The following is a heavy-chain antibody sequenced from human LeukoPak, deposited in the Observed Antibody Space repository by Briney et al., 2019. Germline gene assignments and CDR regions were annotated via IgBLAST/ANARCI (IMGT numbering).Heavy chain of an antibody. V-gene: IGHV3-23*01. D-gene: IGHD4/OR15-4a*01. CDR2: ISGSGGNT. Sequence: GGSLRLSCAASGFSFSTYAMSWVLQAPGKGLEWVSGISGSGGNTYYADSVKGRFTLSRDNSKNTLYLQMNSLRAEDTAVYYCARDRCGAICFYGLDVWGQGTTVTVSS. J-gene: IGHJ6*02. CDR1: GFSFSTYA. CDR3: ARDRCGAICFYGLDV.